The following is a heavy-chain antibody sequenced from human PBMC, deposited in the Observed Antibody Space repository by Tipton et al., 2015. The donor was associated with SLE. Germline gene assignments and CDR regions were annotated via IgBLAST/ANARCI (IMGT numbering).Heavy chain of an antibody. V-gene: IGHV1-2*02. Sequence: QVQLVQSGAEVKKPGASVKVSCKTSGYTFTGWLVHWVRQAPGQGPEWIGCINPDSGVTYYAQKFLGRVTMTTDTSISTGYMELNSLSSDDTAVCYCAVDARFPWGQGTLVTVSS. CDR2: INPDSGVT. CDR3: AVDARFP. J-gene: IGHJ5*02. CDR1: GYTFTGWL.